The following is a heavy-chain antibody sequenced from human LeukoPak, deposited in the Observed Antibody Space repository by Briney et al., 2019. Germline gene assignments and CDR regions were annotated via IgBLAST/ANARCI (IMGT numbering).Heavy chain of an antibody. V-gene: IGHV3-11*01. D-gene: IGHD3-22*01. Sequence: GGSLRLSCAASGFTFSSYAMSWIRQAPGKGLEWVSYISGSGSTMYYADSVKGRFTISRDNAKNSLYLQMNSLRAEDTAVYYCARDYYDSSGYSDYWGQGTLVTVSS. CDR3: ARDYYDSSGYSDY. CDR2: ISGSGSTM. CDR1: GFTFSSYA. J-gene: IGHJ4*02.